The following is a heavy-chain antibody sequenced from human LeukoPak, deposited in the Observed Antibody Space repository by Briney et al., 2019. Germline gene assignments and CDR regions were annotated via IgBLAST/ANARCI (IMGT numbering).Heavy chain of an antibody. V-gene: IGHV3-30*18. CDR2: ISYDGSNK. D-gene: IGHD3-16*01. CDR1: GFTFSSYA. J-gene: IGHJ1*01. CDR3: AKDDAWGRYKD. Sequence: GGSLRLSCAASGFTFSSYAMHWVRQAPGKGLEWVAVISYDGSNKYYADSVKGRFTISRDNSKNTVSLQMNSLRGEDTAVYYCAKDDAWGRYKDWGQGTLVTVSS.